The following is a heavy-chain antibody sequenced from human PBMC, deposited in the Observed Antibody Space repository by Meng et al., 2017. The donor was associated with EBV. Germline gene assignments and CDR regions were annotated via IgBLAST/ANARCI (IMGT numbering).Heavy chain of an antibody. Sequence: QVQLVQAGAEVKKPGASVKVSCKASGYTFSSFGISWVRPAPGQGPEWMGWISAYNGDTKYAQKFQGRVTVTTDTSTSTAYMELRSLRRDDTAVYYCARGMRNFNFWGQGTLVTVSS. CDR3: ARGMRNFNF. J-gene: IGHJ4*02. CDR1: GYTFSSFG. V-gene: IGHV1-18*01. CDR2: ISAYNGDT.